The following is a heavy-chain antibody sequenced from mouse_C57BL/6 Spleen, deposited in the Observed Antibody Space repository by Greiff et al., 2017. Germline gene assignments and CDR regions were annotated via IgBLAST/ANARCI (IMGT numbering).Heavy chain of an antibody. CDR3: GRKCPRTGDWYFDV. CDR2: IWSGGST. V-gene: IGHV2-2*01. CDR1: GFSLTSYG. J-gene: IGHJ1*03. Sequence: VQLQESGPGLVQPSQSLSITCTVSGFSLTSYGVHWVRQSPGKGLEWLGVIWSGGSTAYNAAFISRLSISKDNSTSQVFFKMISLQADDAAIDYCGRKCPRTGDWYFDVWGKGTTVTVSS. D-gene: IGHD2-13*01.